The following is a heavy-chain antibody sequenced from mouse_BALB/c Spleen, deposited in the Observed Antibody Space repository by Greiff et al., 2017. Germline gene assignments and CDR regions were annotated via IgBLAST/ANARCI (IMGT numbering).Heavy chain of an antibody. Sequence: DVQRVESGGGLVKPGGSLKLSCAASGFTFSSYAMSWVRQTPEKRLEWVASISSGGSTYYPDSVKGRFTISRDNARNILYLQMSSLRSEDTALYYCAREYGPLYYFDYWGQGTTLTVSS. CDR1: GFTFSSYA. CDR2: ISSGGST. V-gene: IGHV5-6-5*01. J-gene: IGHJ2*01. CDR3: AREYGPLYYFDY. D-gene: IGHD1-2*01.